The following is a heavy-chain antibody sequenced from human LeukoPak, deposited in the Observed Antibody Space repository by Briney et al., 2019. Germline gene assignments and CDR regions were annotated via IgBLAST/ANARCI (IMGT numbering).Heavy chain of an antibody. CDR1: GYTFTSYG. Sequence: ASVKVSCKASGYTFTSYGISWVRQAPGQGLEWMGWISAYNGNKNYAQKLQGRVTMTTDTSTSTAYMELRSLRSDDTAVYYCARDYYDSSGYYFHFDYWGQGALVTVSS. CDR3: ARDYYDSSGYYFHFDY. V-gene: IGHV1-18*01. J-gene: IGHJ4*02. CDR2: ISAYNGNK. D-gene: IGHD3-22*01.